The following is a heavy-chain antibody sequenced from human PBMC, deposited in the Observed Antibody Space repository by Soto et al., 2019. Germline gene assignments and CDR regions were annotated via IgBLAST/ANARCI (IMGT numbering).Heavy chain of an antibody. J-gene: IGHJ4*02. CDR3: ARDPGGYYYFDY. CDR1: RDSISRYY. V-gene: IGHV4-4*07. Sequence: SETLSLTCTVSRDSISRYYWNWIRQPAGKGLEWIGRIFTSGYTKYNPSLKSRVTMSVDTSKNQFSLKLSSVTAADTAVYYCARDPGGYYYFDYWGQGTLVTV. D-gene: IGHD3-22*01. CDR2: IFTSGYT.